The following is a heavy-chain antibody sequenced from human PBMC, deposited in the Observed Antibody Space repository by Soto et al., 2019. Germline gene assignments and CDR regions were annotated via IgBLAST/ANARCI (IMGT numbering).Heavy chain of an antibody. CDR2: IYYSGST. D-gene: IGHD3-10*01. CDR3: ARGSPLARVPGWFDP. Sequence: LSLTCTVSGGSISSGDYYWSWIRQHPGKGLEWIGYIYYSGSTYYNPSLKSRVSISKDTSKNQFSLKLSSVTVADTAAYYCARGSPLARVPGWFDPWGQGTLVTVSS. J-gene: IGHJ5*02. V-gene: IGHV4-31*03. CDR1: GGSISSGDYY.